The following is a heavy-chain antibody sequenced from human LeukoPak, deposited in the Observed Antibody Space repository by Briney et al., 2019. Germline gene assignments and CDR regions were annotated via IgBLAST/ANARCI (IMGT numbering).Heavy chain of an antibody. Sequence: GGSLRLSCAASGFTFSSYWMNWVRQAPGKGLVWVSRINSDGSTTNYADSVKGRFTISRDNAKNTLYLQMNSLRAEDTAVYYCARAADSSGYYDYWGQGTLVTVSS. CDR3: ARAADSSGYYDY. CDR1: GFTFSSYW. D-gene: IGHD3-22*01. CDR2: INSDGSTT. J-gene: IGHJ4*02. V-gene: IGHV3-74*01.